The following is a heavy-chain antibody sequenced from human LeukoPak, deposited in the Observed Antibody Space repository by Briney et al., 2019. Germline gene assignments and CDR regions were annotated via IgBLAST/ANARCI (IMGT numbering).Heavy chain of an antibody. Sequence: PGGSLRLSCAASGLTFSSYGMHWVRQAPGKRLEWVAFIRYDGSNKYYADSVKGRFTISRDNSRNTLYLQMNSLRAEDTAVYYCAKDLAPDYWGQGTLVTVSS. CDR1: GLTFSSYG. CDR3: AKDLAPDY. CDR2: IRYDGSNK. V-gene: IGHV3-30*02. J-gene: IGHJ4*02.